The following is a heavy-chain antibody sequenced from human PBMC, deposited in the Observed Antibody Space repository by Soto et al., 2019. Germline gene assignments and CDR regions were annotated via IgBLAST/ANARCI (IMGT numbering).Heavy chain of an antibody. Sequence: GGSLRLSCAASGFTFSNAWMSWVRQAPGKGLEWVGRVKSKTDGGTTDYAAPVKGRFTISRDDSKSTLYLQMNSLKTEDTAAYYCTTGGAVGYCSGTTCQTFDFWGQGTLVTVSS. CDR1: GFTFSNAW. D-gene: IGHD2-2*01. J-gene: IGHJ4*02. CDR3: TTGGAVGYCSGTTCQTFDF. CDR2: VKSKTDGGTT. V-gene: IGHV3-15*01.